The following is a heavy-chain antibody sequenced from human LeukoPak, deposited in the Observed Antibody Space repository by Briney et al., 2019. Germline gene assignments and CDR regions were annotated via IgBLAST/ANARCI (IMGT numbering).Heavy chain of an antibody. CDR2: ISSSGSTI. V-gene: IGHV3-48*03. Sequence: GGSLRLSCAVSGFTFSSYEMNWVRQAPGKGLEWVSYISSSGSTIYYADSVKGRFTISRDNAKNSLSLQMNSLRAEDTAVYYCARVRSGSYYVFDSWGQGTLVTVSS. J-gene: IGHJ4*02. CDR1: GFTFSSYE. CDR3: ARVRSGSYYVFDS. D-gene: IGHD1-26*01.